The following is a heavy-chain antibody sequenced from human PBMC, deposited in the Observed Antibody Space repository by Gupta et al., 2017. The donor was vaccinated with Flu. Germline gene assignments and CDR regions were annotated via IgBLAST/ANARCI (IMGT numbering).Heavy chain of an antibody. V-gene: IGHV1-18*01. CDR1: GYSFTSYG. CDR3: ARGGHLTAGRPYYYYGLDV. Sequence: QVQVVQSGAEVKKPGASVNVSCKASGYSFTSYGISWVRQAPGQGLEWLGWIGPYNGNTWYSQKVQDRLTLTTDTSTSTAYMELRSLRSDDTAVYYCARGGHLTAGRPYYYYGLDVWGQGTTVIVSS. CDR2: IGPYNGNT. J-gene: IGHJ6*02. D-gene: IGHD3-10*01.